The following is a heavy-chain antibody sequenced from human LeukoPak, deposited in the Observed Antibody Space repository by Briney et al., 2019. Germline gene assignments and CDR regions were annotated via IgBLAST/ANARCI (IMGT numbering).Heavy chain of an antibody. V-gene: IGHV3-53*01. Sequence: GGSLRLSCAASGFTFSSYAMHWVRQAPGKGLEWDSVIYSGGSTYYADSVKGRFTISRDNSKNTLYLQMNSLRAEDTAVYYCARGGSSAAFDIWGQGTMVTVSS. J-gene: IGHJ3*02. CDR3: ARGGSSAAFDI. CDR1: GFTFSSYA. D-gene: IGHD2-2*01. CDR2: IYSGGST.